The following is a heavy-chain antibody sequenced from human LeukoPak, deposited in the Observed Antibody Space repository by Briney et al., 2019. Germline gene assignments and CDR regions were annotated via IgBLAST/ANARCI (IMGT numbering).Heavy chain of an antibody. V-gene: IGHV1-69*13. CDR3: ARRSGYCSSTSCLPFQH. D-gene: IGHD2-2*01. Sequence: ASVKVSCKASGGTFSSYAISWVRQAPGQGLEWTGGIIPIFGTANYAQKFQGRVTITADESTSTAYMELSSLRSEDTAVYYCARRSGYCSSTSCLPFQHWGQGTLVTVSS. J-gene: IGHJ1*01. CDR1: GGTFSSYA. CDR2: IIPIFGTA.